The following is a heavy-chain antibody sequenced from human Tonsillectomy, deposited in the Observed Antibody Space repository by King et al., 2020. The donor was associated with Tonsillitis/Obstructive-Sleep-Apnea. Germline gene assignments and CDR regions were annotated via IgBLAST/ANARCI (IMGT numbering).Heavy chain of an antibody. V-gene: IGHV1-18*01. CDR1: GYTFTSYG. J-gene: IGHJ4*02. CDR2: ISAYNGNT. Sequence: QLVQSGAEVKKPGASVKVSCKASGYTFTSYGISWVRQAPGQGLEWMGWISAYNGNTNYAQKLQGRVTMTTDTSTSTAYMELRSLRSDDTAVYYCARDLTPYYDFWSGFRGFDYWGQGPLVTVSS. D-gene: IGHD3-3*01. CDR3: ARDLTPYYDFWSGFRGFDY.